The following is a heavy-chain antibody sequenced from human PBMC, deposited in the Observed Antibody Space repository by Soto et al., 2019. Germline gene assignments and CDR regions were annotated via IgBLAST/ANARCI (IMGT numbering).Heavy chain of an antibody. V-gene: IGHV1-18*01. CDR3: ARDFNCTRRCIDVFDL. J-gene: IGHJ3*01. D-gene: IGHD2-8*01. Sequence: QVQLVQSGAEVKKPGASVKVSCKASGYSFINYDISWVRQAPGQGLEWMGWVSAYNGNTNYAQKFQGRVTMTTDTSTSTAYMELRSLRSDDTAVYYCARDFNCTRRCIDVFDLWGQGTIVTVSS. CDR1: GYSFINYD. CDR2: VSAYNGNT.